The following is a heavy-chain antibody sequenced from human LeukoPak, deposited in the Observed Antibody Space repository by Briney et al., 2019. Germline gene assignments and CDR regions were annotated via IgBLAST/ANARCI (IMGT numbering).Heavy chain of an antibody. J-gene: IGHJ5*02. D-gene: IGHD3-10*01. Sequence: SETLSLTRTVSGGSISSYYWSWIRQPPGKGLEWIGYIYYSGSTNYNPSLKSRVTISVDTSKNQFSLKLSSVTAADTAVYYCARELYGHYYGSGSYNWFDPWGQGTLVTVSS. CDR2: IYYSGST. CDR1: GGSISSYY. V-gene: IGHV4-59*01. CDR3: ARELYGHYYGSGSYNWFDP.